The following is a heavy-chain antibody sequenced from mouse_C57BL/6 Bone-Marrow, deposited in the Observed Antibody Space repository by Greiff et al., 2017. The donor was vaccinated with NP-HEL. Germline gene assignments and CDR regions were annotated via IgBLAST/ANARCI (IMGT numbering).Heavy chain of an antibody. J-gene: IGHJ3*01. Sequence: EVQLVESGGGLVQPKGSLKLSCAASGFSFNTYAMNWVRQAPGKGLEWVARIRSKSNNYATYYADSVKDRFTISRDDSESMLYLQMNNLKTEDTAMYYCVGGHYGPAWFAYWGQGTLVTVSA. CDR2: IRSKSNNYAT. D-gene: IGHD1-1*01. V-gene: IGHV10-1*01. CDR1: GFSFNTYA. CDR3: VGGHYGPAWFAY.